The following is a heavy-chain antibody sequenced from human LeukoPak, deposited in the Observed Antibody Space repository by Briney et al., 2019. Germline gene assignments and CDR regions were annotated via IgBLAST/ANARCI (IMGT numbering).Heavy chain of an antibody. CDR2: ITYDGSNK. D-gene: IGHD2-8*01. Sequence: TGGSLRLSCAASGFTFSSYAMHWVRQAPGKGLEWVAVITYDGSNKYYADSVKGRFTISRDNSKNTLYLQMNSLRAEDTAVYYCARDLPGGYCTNGVCYYMDVWGKGTTVTVSS. CDR1: GFTFSSYA. V-gene: IGHV3-30*01. J-gene: IGHJ6*03. CDR3: ARDLPGGYCTNGVCYYMDV.